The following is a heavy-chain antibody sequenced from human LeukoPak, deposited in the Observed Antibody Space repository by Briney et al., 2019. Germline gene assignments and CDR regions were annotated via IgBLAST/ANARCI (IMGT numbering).Heavy chain of an antibody. J-gene: IGHJ5*02. CDR1: GGSISSYY. V-gene: IGHV4-59*08. CDR2: IYYSGST. Sequence: SETLSLTCTVSGGSISSYYWSWIRQPPGKGLEWIGYIYYSGSTNYNPSLKSRVTISVDPSKNQFSLKLSSVTAADTAVYYCARLWSRNWFDPWGQGTLVTVSS. CDR3: ARLWSRNWFDP. D-gene: IGHD3-10*01.